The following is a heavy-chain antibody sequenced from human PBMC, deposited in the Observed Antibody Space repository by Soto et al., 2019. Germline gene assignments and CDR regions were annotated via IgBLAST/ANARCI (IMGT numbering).Heavy chain of an antibody. CDR2: IYYSGST. J-gene: IGHJ4*02. Sequence: SETLSLTCTVSGGSISSYYWSWIRQPPGKGLEWIGYIYYSGSTNYNPSLKSRVTISVDTSKNQFSLKLSSVTAADTAVYYCARVVGYCSSTSCYPSSGWYEPAFFDYWGQGTLVTVSS. CDR3: ARVVGYCSSTSCYPSSGWYEPAFFDY. V-gene: IGHV4-59*01. D-gene: IGHD2-2*03. CDR1: GGSISSYY.